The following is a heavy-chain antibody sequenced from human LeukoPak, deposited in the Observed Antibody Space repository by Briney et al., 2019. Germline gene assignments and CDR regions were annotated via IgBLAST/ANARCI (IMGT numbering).Heavy chain of an antibody. J-gene: IGHJ4*02. CDR3: TRVSYADGGYFDY. Sequence: GGSLRLSCAASGFTFSSYSMNWVRQAPGKGLEWVSSISRTTNYTYYTDSVKGRFTISRDNAKNSLYLQMNSLTAEDTAVYYCTRVSYADGGYFDYWGQGTLVTVSS. D-gene: IGHD3-16*01. CDR2: ISRTTNYT. CDR1: GFTFSSYS. V-gene: IGHV3-21*01.